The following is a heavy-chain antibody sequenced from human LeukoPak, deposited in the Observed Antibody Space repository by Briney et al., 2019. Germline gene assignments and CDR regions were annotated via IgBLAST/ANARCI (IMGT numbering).Heavy chain of an antibody. CDR2: ISYDGSNK. J-gene: IGHJ4*02. V-gene: IGHV3-30*18. D-gene: IGHD6-19*01. CDR3: AKDLGSHSSGWY. Sequence: GRSLRLSCAASGFTFSSYGMHWVRQAPGKGLEWVAGISYDGSNKYYADSVKGRFTISRDNSKNTLYLQMNSLRAEDTAVYYCAKDLGSHSSGWYWGQGTLVTVSS. CDR1: GFTFSSYG.